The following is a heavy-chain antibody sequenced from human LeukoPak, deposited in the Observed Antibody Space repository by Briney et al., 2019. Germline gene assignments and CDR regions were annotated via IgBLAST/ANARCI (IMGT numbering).Heavy chain of an antibody. CDR2: ISSSSSTI. J-gene: IGHJ5*02. Sequence: EGSLRLSCAASGFTFTTYSMNWVRQAPGKGLEWVSYISSSSSTIYYADSVKGRFTISRDSAKNSLYLQMNSLRAEDTAVYYCARGASYVTSQWFDPWGQGTQVTVSS. D-gene: IGHD2-21*02. CDR1: GFTFTTYS. V-gene: IGHV3-48*01. CDR3: ARGASYVTSQWFDP.